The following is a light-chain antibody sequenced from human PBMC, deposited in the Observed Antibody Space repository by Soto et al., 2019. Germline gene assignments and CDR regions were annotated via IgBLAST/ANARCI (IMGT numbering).Light chain of an antibody. CDR3: QSYDSGLSGAV. J-gene: IGLJ3*02. CDR1: DSNIGENFD. V-gene: IGLV1-40*01. CDR2: GNN. Sequence: QLVLTQPPSVSGAPGQRVTISCIGSDSNIGENFDIHWYQQLPGTAPKLLIYGNNNRPSGVPDRFSASRSGTSASLAITGLQAEDEADYYCQSYDSGLSGAVFGGGTKLTVL.